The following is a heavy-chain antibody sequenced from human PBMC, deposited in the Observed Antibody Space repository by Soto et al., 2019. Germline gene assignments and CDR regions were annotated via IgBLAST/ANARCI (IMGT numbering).Heavy chain of an antibody. CDR2: IKSKTDGGTT. D-gene: IGHD2-2*01. V-gene: IGHV3-15*01. J-gene: IGHJ3*02. Sequence: EVQLVESGGGLVKPGGSLRLSCAASGITFSNAWISWVRQAPGKGLEWVGRIKSKTDGGTTDNAAPVKGRFTISRDDSKNTLYLQMNSLKTEDTAVYYCTTRTWADAFDIWGQGTMVTVSS. CDR3: TTRTWADAFDI. CDR1: GITFSNAW.